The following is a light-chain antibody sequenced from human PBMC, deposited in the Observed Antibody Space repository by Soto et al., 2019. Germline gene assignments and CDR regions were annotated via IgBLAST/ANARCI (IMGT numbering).Light chain of an antibody. CDR3: HKYSSSTKT. V-gene: IGKV3-20*01. J-gene: IGKJ1*01. Sequence: EIVLTQSPGTLSLSPGERGTLSCRASQSVSSTYLAWYQQRTGQAPRLLIYGESSRATGIPDRLSGSGSGTDFTLTISRLEPEDFAVYYCHKYSSSTKTCGQGTKVDIK. CDR1: QSVSSTY. CDR2: GES.